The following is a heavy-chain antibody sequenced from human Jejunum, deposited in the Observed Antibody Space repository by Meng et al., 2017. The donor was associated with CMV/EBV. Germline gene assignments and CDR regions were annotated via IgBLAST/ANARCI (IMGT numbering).Heavy chain of an antibody. Sequence: LALSSNVGNDGWVRQPPGTGKEWLSVVFMDGDGRNNQSVRGKLTITKDASDYQVVLTLSHMDSVDTDTYQCIYRQEDHRRSTYYFDQWGQGTLVTVSS. CDR1: LALSSNVGN. J-gene: IGHJ4*02. D-gene: IGHD2-2*01. CDR3: IYRQEDHRRSTYYFDQ. CDR2: VFMDGDG. V-gene: IGHV2-5*02.